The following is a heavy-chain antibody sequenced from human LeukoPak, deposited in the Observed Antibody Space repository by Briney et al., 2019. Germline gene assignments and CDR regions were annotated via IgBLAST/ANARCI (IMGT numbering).Heavy chain of an antibody. V-gene: IGHV3-23*01. D-gene: IGHD3-3*02. CDR1: GFTFSDYY. Sequence: GGSLRLSCAASGFTFSDYYMSWIRQAPGKGLEWVSAISGSGGSTYYADSVKGRFTISRDNSKNTLYLQMNSLRAEDTAVYYCAKGVLSRVDYWGQGTLVTVSS. J-gene: IGHJ4*02. CDR2: ISGSGGST. CDR3: AKGVLSRVDY.